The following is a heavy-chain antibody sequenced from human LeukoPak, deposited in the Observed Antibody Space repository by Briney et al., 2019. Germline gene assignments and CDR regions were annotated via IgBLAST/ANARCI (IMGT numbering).Heavy chain of an antibody. J-gene: IGHJ4*02. Sequence: GGSLRLSCAASGFTFSSYSMNWVRQAPGKGLEWVSSISSSSSYIYYADSVKGRFTISRDNAKNSLYLQMNSLRAEDTAVYYCAREERGYYDSSGYIDYWGQGTLVTVSS. CDR2: ISSSSSYI. D-gene: IGHD3-22*01. CDR1: GFTFSSYS. CDR3: AREERGYYDSSGYIDY. V-gene: IGHV3-21*01.